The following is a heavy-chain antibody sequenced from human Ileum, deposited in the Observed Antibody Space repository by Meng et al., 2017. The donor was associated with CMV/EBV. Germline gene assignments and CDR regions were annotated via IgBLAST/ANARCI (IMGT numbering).Heavy chain of an antibody. CDR3: ARAQATYYSGSGRNYYYGMDV. D-gene: IGHD3-10*01. CDR1: GGSFSGYY. CDR2: INHSGST. Sequence: SETLSLTCAVYGGSFSGYYWSWIRQPPGKGLEWIGEINHSGSTNYNPSLKSRVTISVDTSKNQFSLKLSSVTAADTAVYYCARAQATYYSGSGRNYYYGMDVWGQGTMVTVSS. J-gene: IGHJ6*02. V-gene: IGHV4-34*01.